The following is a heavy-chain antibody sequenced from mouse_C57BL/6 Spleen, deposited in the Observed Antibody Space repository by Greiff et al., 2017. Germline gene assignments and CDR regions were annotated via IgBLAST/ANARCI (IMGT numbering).Heavy chain of an antibody. CDR1: GFTFTDYY. CDR3: ARSLMVTRDAMDY. Sequence: EVKLMESGGGLVQPGGSLSLSCAASGFTFTDYYMSWVRQPPGKALEWLGFIRNKANGYTTEYSVSVKGRFTTSRDNSQSILYLQMNALRAEDSATYYCARSLMVTRDAMDYWGQGTSVTVSS. V-gene: IGHV7-3*01. CDR2: IRNKANGYTT. D-gene: IGHD2-2*01. J-gene: IGHJ4*01.